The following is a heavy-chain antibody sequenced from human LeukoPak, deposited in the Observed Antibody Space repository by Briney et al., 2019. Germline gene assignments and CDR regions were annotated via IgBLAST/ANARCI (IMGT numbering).Heavy chain of an antibody. CDR3: AKSRGPPPHNSTVGV. J-gene: IGHJ6*02. D-gene: IGHD2-21*01. V-gene: IGHV3-23*01. CDR2: ILDRGYST. Sequence: GGSLRLSCAASGFTLSSYAVRWLGQARGKGVEWVSGILDRGYSTYYAPSVKGRFTISRDNSNNPLSLQMNTLSAEDTAVYYCAKSRGPPPHNSTVGVWGQGTTVAVSS. CDR1: GFTLSSYA.